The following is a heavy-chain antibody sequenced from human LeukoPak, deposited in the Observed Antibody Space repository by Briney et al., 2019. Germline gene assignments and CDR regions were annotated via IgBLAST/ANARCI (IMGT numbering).Heavy chain of an antibody. Sequence: PGGSLRLSCAASGFTFSSYGMHWVRQAPGKGLEWVAVISYDGSNKYYADSVKGRFTISRDNSKNTLYLQMNSLRAEDTAVYYCARGRGAPYYFDYWGQGTLVTVSS. CDR2: ISYDGSNK. V-gene: IGHV3-30*03. D-gene: IGHD1-26*01. CDR1: GFTFSSYG. CDR3: ARGRGAPYYFDY. J-gene: IGHJ4*02.